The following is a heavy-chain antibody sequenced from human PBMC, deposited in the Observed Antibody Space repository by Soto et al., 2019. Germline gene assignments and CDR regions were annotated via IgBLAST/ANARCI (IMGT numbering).Heavy chain of an antibody. J-gene: IGHJ5*02. Sequence: TGGSLRLSCAASGFTFSSYAMSWVRQAPGKGLEWVSAISGSGGSTYYADSVKGRFTISRDNSKNTLYLQMNSLRAEDTAVYYCAKDRARGAFVVVTATTYNWFDPWGQGTLVTVSS. D-gene: IGHD2-21*02. CDR1: GFTFSSYA. CDR3: AKDRARGAFVVVTATTYNWFDP. V-gene: IGHV3-23*01. CDR2: ISGSGGST.